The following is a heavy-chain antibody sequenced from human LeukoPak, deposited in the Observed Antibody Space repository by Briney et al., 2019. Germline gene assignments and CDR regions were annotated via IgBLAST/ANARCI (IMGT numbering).Heavy chain of an antibody. CDR2: ISGKNGDT. D-gene: IGHD4-17*01. J-gene: IGHJ4*02. Sequence: GASVKVSCKTSGYSVTTFGMTWVRQAPGQGLEWMGWISGKNGDTKSTQKVQGRVTMTTDTSTSTAYMELKSLTSDDTAVYYCARAGATVTRHFDYWGQGTLVTVSS. V-gene: IGHV1-18*01. CDR1: GYSVTTFG. CDR3: ARAGATVTRHFDY.